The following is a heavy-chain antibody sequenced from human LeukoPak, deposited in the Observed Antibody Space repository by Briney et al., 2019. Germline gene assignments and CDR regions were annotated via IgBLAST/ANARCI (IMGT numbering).Heavy chain of an antibody. J-gene: IGHJ4*02. Sequence: GGSLRLSCAASGFTFSTYAMSWVRQAPGKGLEWVSAISFSGGSTHYADSVKGRFTISRDNSKNTLYLQMNSLRAEDTAVYYCAKDLITMVRGLNFDYWGQGTLVTVSS. CDR2: ISFSGGST. CDR3: AKDLITMVRGLNFDY. CDR1: GFTFSTYA. D-gene: IGHD3-10*01. V-gene: IGHV3-23*01.